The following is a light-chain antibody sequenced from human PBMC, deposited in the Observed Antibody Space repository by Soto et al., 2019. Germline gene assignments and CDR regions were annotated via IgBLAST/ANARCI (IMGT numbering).Light chain of an antibody. CDR3: QQRSNWPPWT. CDR2: DAS. V-gene: IGKV3-11*01. J-gene: IGKJ1*01. CDR1: QSVSSY. Sequence: TQSPATLSLSPGERATLSCRASQSVSSYVAWYQQKPGQAPRLLIYDASNRATGIPARFSGSGSGTDFTLTISSLEPEDFAVYYCQQRSNWPPWTFGQGTKVDIK.